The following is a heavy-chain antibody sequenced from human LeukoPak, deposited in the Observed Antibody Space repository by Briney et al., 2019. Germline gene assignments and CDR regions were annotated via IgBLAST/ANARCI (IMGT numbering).Heavy chain of an antibody. Sequence: GASVKVSCKASGYTVTSYGISWVRQAPGHGLEWMGWISAYNGNTNYAQKLQGRVTTTTDTFTSRAYMELRSLRSDDTAVYYCAREGYYDFWSGASDSYYYGMDVWGQGTTVTVSS. CDR3: AREGYYDFWSGASDSYYYGMDV. J-gene: IGHJ6*02. D-gene: IGHD3-3*01. CDR2: ISAYNGNT. CDR1: GYTVTSYG. V-gene: IGHV1-18*01.